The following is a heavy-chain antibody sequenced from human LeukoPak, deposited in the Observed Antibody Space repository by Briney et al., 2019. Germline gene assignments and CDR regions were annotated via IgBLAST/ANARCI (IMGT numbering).Heavy chain of an antibody. CDR1: GFTFSSYG. CDR2: ISHDGSNK. V-gene: IGHV3-30*18. D-gene: IGHD2-15*01. J-gene: IGHJ6*03. Sequence: GGSLRLSCAASGFTFSSYGMHWVRQAPGKGLEWVAVISHDGSNKYYADSVKGRFTISRDNSKNTLYLQMNSLRAEDTAVYYCAKVPDAATKNYYYYMDVWGKGTTVTVSS. CDR3: AKVPDAATKNYYYYMDV.